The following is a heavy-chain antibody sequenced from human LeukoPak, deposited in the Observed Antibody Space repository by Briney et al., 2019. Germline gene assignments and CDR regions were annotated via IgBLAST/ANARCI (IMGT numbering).Heavy chain of an antibody. V-gene: IGHV1-2*02. Sequence: ASVKVSCKASGYTFTGYYMHWVRQAPGQGLEWMGWINPNSGGTNYAQKFQGRVTMTRDTSISTAYMELSRLRSDDTAVYYCASDILTGYSSPLNYGVDVWGQGTTVTVSS. J-gene: IGHJ6*02. CDR1: GYTFTGYY. D-gene: IGHD3-9*01. CDR3: ASDILTGYSSPLNYGVDV. CDR2: INPNSGGT.